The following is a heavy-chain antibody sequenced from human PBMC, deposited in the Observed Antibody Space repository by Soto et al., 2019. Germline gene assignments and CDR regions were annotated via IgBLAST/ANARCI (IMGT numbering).Heavy chain of an antibody. J-gene: IGHJ3*02. CDR1: GGSISSYY. Sequence: QVQLQESGPGLVKPSETLSLTCTVSGGSISSYYWSWIRQPPGKGLEWIGYIYYSGSTNYNPSLKSRVTISVDTSKNQFSLKLSSVTAADTAVYYCARDRGYSYGSHDAFDIWGQGTMVTVSS. CDR3: ARDRGYSYGSHDAFDI. V-gene: IGHV4-59*01. D-gene: IGHD5-18*01. CDR2: IYYSGST.